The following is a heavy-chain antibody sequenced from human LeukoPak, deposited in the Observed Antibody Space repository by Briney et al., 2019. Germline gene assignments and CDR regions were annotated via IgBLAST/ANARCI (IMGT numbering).Heavy chain of an antibody. Sequence: GGSLRPSCAASGFTFSTHWMYWVRQAPGKELVWVSRISGDGSMTSYADSVKGRFTISRDNAKDTLFLQMTSLRVEDTAVYSCASLLTPYHGSGGGGVDVWGQGTTVTVSS. CDR1: GFTFSTHW. D-gene: IGHD3-10*01. V-gene: IGHV3-74*01. CDR2: ISGDGSMT. CDR3: ASLLTPYHGSGGGGVDV. J-gene: IGHJ6*02.